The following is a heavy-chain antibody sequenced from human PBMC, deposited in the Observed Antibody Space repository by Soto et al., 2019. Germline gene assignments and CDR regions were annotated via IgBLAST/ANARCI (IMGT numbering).Heavy chain of an antibody. CDR3: ARDRPQHHRIAVAGTGGMDV. D-gene: IGHD6-19*01. CDR1: GFTFSSYA. J-gene: IGHJ6*02. V-gene: IGHV3-30-3*01. CDR2: ISYDGSNK. Sequence: PGGSLRLSCAASGFTFSSYAMHWVRQAPGKWLEWVAVISYDGSNKYYADSVKGRFTISRDNSKNTLYLQMNSLRAEDTAVYYCARDRPQHHRIAVAGTGGMDVWGQGTTVTVYS.